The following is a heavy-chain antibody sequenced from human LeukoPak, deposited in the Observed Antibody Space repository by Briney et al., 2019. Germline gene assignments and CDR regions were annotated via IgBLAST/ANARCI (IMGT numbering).Heavy chain of an antibody. J-gene: IGHJ4*02. CDR3: ARDQDSSGYCDY. CDR2: ISSSSSYI. V-gene: IGHV3-21*01. D-gene: IGHD3-22*01. Sequence: GGSLRLSCAASGFTFSTYAMSWVRQAPGKGLEWVSSISSSSSYIYYADSVKGRFTISRDNAKNSLYLQMNSLRAEDTAVYYCARDQDSSGYCDYWGQGTLVTVSS. CDR1: GFTFSTYA.